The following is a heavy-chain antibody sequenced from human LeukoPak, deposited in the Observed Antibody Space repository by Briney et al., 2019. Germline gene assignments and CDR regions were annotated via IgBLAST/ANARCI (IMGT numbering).Heavy chain of an antibody. CDR3: AKGRQDGSSSSYFDY. D-gene: IGHD6-6*01. J-gene: IGHJ4*02. CDR2: ISGSGGSA. CDR1: GFTFSSYA. Sequence: QTGGSLRLSCAASGFTFSSYAMSWVRQAPGKGLEWVSAISGSGGSAYYADSVKGRFTISRDNSKNTLYLQMNSLRAEDTAVYYCAKGRQDGSSSSYFDYWGQGTLVTVSS. V-gene: IGHV3-23*01.